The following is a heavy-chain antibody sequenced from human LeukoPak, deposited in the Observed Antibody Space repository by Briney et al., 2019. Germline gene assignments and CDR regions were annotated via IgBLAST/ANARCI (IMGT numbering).Heavy chain of an antibody. V-gene: IGHV1-8*03. CDR3: ARGVTMYSSSWDAFDI. D-gene: IGHD6-13*01. CDR1: GYSFTTHD. CDR2: MNPYTAKT. Sequence: AVSVKVSCKASGYSFTTHDVNWVRQAPGQGLEWMGWMNPYTAKTGYAQNFQGRVTITRNTSTSTAYMELSSLRSEDTAVYYCARGVTMYSSSWDAFDIWGQGTMITVSS. J-gene: IGHJ3*02.